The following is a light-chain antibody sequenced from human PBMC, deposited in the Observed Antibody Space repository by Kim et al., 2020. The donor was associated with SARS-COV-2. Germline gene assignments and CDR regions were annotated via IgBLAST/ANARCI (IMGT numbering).Light chain of an antibody. V-gene: IGKV1-39*01. Sequence: DIQMTQSPSSLSASVGDRVTITCRASQSLGSNLNWYQQKPGKAPNLLIYGASSLQDGVSSRFRGSGSGTDFTLTISSLQPEDSATYHCQQSFTKWTFGQGTKVDIK. CDR3: QQSFTKWT. CDR2: GAS. CDR1: QSLGSN. J-gene: IGKJ1*01.